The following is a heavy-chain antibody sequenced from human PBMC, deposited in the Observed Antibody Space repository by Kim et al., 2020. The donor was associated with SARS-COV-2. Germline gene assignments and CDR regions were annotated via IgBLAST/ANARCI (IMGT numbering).Heavy chain of an antibody. CDR1: GYTFTSYD. V-gene: IGHV1-8*01. J-gene: IGHJ6*02. Sequence: ASVKVSCKASGYTFTSYDINWVRQATGQGLEWMGWMNPNSGNTGYAQKFQGRVTMTRNTSISTAYMELSSLRSEDTAVYYCARRHKNSGYDYRSGYYYGMDVWGQGTTVTVSS. D-gene: IGHD5-12*01. CDR3: ARRHKNSGYDYRSGYYYGMDV. CDR2: MNPNSGNT.